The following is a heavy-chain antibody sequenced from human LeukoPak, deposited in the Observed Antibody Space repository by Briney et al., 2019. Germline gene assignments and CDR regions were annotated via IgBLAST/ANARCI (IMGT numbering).Heavy chain of an antibody. J-gene: IGHJ4*02. Sequence: PSETLSLTCTVSGGSISSYYWSWVRQPPGKGLEWIGYIYYSGSTNYNPSLKSRVTISLDTSKDQFSLKLSSVTAADTAVYYCARHHDSSGYYFYWGQGTLVTVSS. V-gene: IGHV4-59*08. CDR3: ARHHDSSGYYFY. D-gene: IGHD3-22*01. CDR2: IYYSGST. CDR1: GGSISSYY.